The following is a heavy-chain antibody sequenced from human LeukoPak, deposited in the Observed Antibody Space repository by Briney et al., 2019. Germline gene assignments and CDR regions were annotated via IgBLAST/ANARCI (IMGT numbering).Heavy chain of an antibody. Sequence: ASVKVSCKVSGYTLTELSMHWVRQAPGKGLEGMGGFDPEDGETIYAQKFQGRVTMTEDTSTDTAYMELSSLRSEDTAVYYCATNMGDTYYYDSSGLPHPFDYWGQGTLVTVSS. CDR3: ATNMGDTYYYDSSGLPHPFDY. V-gene: IGHV1-24*01. CDR2: FDPEDGET. J-gene: IGHJ4*02. CDR1: GYTLTELS. D-gene: IGHD3-22*01.